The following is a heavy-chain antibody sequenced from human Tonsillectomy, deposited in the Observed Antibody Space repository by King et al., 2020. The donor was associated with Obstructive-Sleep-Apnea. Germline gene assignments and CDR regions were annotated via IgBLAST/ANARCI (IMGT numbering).Heavy chain of an antibody. CDR1: GYTFTSYA. J-gene: IGHJ1*01. CDR3: ARTEYYYDSSGYYEEYFQH. D-gene: IGHD3-22*01. Sequence: VQLVESGSELKKPGASVKVSCKASGYTFTSYAMNWVRQAPGQGLEWMGWINTNTGNPTYAQGFAGRVVFSLDTSVSTAYLQISSLKAEDTAVYYCARTEYYYDSSGYYEEYFQHWGQGTLVTVSS. V-gene: IGHV7-4-1*02. CDR2: INTNTGNP.